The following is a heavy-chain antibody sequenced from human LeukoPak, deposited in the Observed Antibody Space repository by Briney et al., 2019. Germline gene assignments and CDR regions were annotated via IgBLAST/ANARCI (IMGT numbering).Heavy chain of an antibody. J-gene: IGHJ4*02. V-gene: IGHV4-59*08. Sequence: SETLSLTCAVSGGSISSYYWSWIRQPPGKGLEWIGYIYYSGSTNYNPSLKSRVTISVDTSKNQFSLKLSSVTAADTAVYYCARLSPHLTTVTTDDYWGQGTLVTVS. CDR1: GGSISSYY. CDR2: IYYSGST. CDR3: ARLSPHLTTVTTDDY. D-gene: IGHD4-4*01.